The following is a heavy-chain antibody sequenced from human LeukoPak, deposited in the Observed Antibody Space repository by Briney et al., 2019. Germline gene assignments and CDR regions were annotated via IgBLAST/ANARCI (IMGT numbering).Heavy chain of an antibody. V-gene: IGHV3-48*04. CDR1: GFTFSSYS. D-gene: IGHD4-23*01. CDR2: ISSSSSTI. J-gene: IGHJ6*02. CDR3: ARDLYGGNYYYYGMDV. Sequence: PGGSLRLSCAASGFTFSSYSMNWVRQAPGKGLEWVSYISSSSSTIYYADSVKGRFTISRDNAKNSLYLQMNSLRAEDTAVYYCARDLYGGNYYYYGMDVWGQGTTVTVSS.